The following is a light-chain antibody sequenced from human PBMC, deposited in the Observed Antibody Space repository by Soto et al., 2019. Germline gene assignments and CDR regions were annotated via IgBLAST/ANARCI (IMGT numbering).Light chain of an antibody. J-gene: IGKJ2*01. V-gene: IGKV3-15*01. CDR2: GAS. CDR1: QSVSDN. Sequence: EIVMTHSPATLSVSPGERVTLSCRASQSVSDNLAWYQQKPGQAPRLLIYGASTRATTTPARFSGSGSGTEFTLTISSLQSEDFAVYFCQQSNNWPYTFGPGTKLDIK. CDR3: QQSNNWPYT.